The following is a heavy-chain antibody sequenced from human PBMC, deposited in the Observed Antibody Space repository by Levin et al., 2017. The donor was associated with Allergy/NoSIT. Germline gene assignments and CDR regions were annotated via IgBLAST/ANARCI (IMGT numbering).Heavy chain of an antibody. CDR2: VYSGGST. V-gene: IGHV3-53*01. J-gene: IGHJ4*02. Sequence: GGSLRLSCAASGFSVSSNYMSWVRQAPGKGLEWVSVVYSGGSTYYAGSVKGRFIISRDDSKNTLYLQMNSLRAEDTAVYYCARAPGGYSHGYEVYYFDYWGQGTLVTVSS. CDR1: GFSVSSNY. CDR3: ARAPGGYSHGYEVYYFDY. D-gene: IGHD5-18*01.